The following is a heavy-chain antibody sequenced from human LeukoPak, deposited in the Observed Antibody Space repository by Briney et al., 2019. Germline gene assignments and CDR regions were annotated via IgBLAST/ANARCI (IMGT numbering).Heavy chain of an antibody. D-gene: IGHD3-22*01. CDR1: GFTFSSYG. Sequence: GRSLRLSCAASGFTFSSYGMHWVRQAPGKGLEWVAVISYDGSNKYYADSMKGRFTISRDNSKNTLYLQMNSLRAEDTAVYYCAKDSNYYDSSGYHGYFDYWGQGTLVTVSS. CDR2: ISYDGSNK. J-gene: IGHJ4*02. V-gene: IGHV3-30*18. CDR3: AKDSNYYDSSGYHGYFDY.